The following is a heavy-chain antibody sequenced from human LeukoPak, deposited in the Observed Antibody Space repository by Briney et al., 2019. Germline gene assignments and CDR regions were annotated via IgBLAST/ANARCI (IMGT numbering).Heavy chain of an antibody. CDR2: FYASGTT. Sequence: PSETLSLTCTVSGGSIVSHYWNWIRQPAGRGLEWIGRFYASGTTNTSPSLKSRVTMSADTSKNQFSLKLSSVTAADTAVYYCAKDSSTWGNLAGHFDSWGQGTLVTVSS. CDR1: GGSIVSHY. J-gene: IGHJ4*02. D-gene: IGHD6-13*01. CDR3: AKDSSTWGNLAGHFDS. V-gene: IGHV4-4*07.